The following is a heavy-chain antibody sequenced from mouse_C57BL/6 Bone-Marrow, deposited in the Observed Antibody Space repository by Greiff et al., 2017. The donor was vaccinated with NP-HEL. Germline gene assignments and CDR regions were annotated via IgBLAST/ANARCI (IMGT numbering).Heavy chain of an antibody. CDR1: GYTFTSYW. D-gene: IGHD3-2*02. Sequence: QVQLKQPGTELVKPGASVKLSCKASGYTFTSYWMHWLKQRPGQGLEWIGNINPNNGGTNDNEKFKTKAKLTVDKSSSTAYMQLSSLTSEDSAVYYCARDSGYAFDYWGQGTTLTVSS. CDR3: ARDSGYAFDY. CDR2: INPNNGGT. V-gene: IGHV1-53*01. J-gene: IGHJ2*01.